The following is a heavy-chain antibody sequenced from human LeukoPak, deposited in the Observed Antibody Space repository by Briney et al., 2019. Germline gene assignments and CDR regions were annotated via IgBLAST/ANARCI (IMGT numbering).Heavy chain of an antibody. V-gene: IGHV3-20*04. CDR1: GFTFDDYE. J-gene: IGHJ2*01. Sequence: GGSLRLSCAASGFTFDDYEMSWVRQAPGKGLEWVSGINWNGGSTGYADSVKGRFTTSRENAKNSLYLQMNSLRAGDTAVYYCARGDSSGSGWYFDLWGRGTLVTVSS. D-gene: IGHD6-19*01. CDR3: ARGDSSGSGWYFDL. CDR2: INWNGGST.